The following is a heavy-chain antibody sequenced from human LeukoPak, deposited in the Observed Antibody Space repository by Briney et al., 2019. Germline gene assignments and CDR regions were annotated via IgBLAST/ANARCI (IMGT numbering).Heavy chain of an antibody. Sequence: GGFLRLSCAASGFTFSSYSMNWVRQAPGKGLEWVSYISSSSSTMYYADSVKGRFTISRDNSKNTLYLQMDSLRVEDTALYYCEGSVEMGTIFFDYWGQGTLVTVSS. J-gene: IGHJ4*02. V-gene: IGHV3-48*01. D-gene: IGHD5-24*01. CDR2: ISSSSSTM. CDR3: EGSVEMGTIFFDY. CDR1: GFTFSSYS.